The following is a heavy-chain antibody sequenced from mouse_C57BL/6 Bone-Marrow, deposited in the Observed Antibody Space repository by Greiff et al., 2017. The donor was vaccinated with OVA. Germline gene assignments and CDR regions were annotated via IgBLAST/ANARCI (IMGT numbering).Heavy chain of an antibody. CDR3: ARQGSSGFAY. CDR1: GYTFTSYW. CDR2: IYPSDSET. J-gene: IGHJ3*01. V-gene: IGHV1-61*01. Sequence: QVQLKQPGAELVRPGSSVKLSCKASGYTFTSYWMDWVKQRPGQGLEWIGNIYPSDSETHYNQKFKDKATLTVDKSSSTAYMQLSSLTSEDSAVYYCARQGSSGFAYWGQGTLVTVSA. D-gene: IGHD3-2*02.